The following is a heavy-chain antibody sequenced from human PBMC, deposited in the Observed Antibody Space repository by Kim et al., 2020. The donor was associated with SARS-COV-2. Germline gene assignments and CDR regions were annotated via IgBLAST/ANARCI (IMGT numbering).Heavy chain of an antibody. CDR2: INAGNGNT. V-gene: IGHV1-3*01. Sequence: ASVKVSCKASGYTFTTYAMHWVRQAPGQRLEWMGWINAGNGNTQYSQKFQDRVTITRDTSASTAYMELSSLRSEDTAVYYCARVSRSSWYFGFDYWGQGTLVTVSS. CDR1: GYTFTTYA. J-gene: IGHJ4*02. CDR3: ARVSRSSWYFGFDY. D-gene: IGHD6-13*01.